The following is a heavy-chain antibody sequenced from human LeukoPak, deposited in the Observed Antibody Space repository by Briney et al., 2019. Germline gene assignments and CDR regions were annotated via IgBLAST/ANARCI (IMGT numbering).Heavy chain of an antibody. D-gene: IGHD3-22*01. CDR2: INPSGGRA. V-gene: IGHV1-46*01. CDR1: GYTFTSYY. Sequence: ASVKVSCKASGYTFTSYYMHWVRQAPGQGLEWMGIINPSGGRASYAQKFQGRVTMTRDMSTSTVYMELSSLRSEDTAVYYCARSTRKYYYDSSGPDAFDIWGQGTMVTVSS. J-gene: IGHJ3*02. CDR3: ARSTRKYYYDSSGPDAFDI.